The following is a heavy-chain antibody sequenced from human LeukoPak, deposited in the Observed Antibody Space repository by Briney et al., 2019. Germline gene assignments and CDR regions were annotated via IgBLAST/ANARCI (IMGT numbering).Heavy chain of an antibody. D-gene: IGHD3-10*01. V-gene: IGHV1-2*04. J-gene: IGHJ6*04. CDR1: GYTFTGYY. Sequence: ASVKVSCKASGYTFTGYYMHWVRQAPGQGLEWMGWINPNSGGTNYAQKFQGWVTMTRDTSISTAYMELSRLRSDDTAVYHCARARGVLLWFGESQKDYGMDVWGKGTTVTVSS. CDR2: INPNSGGT. CDR3: ARARGVLLWFGESQKDYGMDV.